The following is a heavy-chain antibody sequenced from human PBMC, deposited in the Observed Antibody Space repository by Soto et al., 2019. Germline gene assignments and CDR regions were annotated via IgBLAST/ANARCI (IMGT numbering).Heavy chain of an antibody. Sequence: PSETLSLTCTVSGGSISSYYWSWIRQPPGKGLEWIGYIYYSGSTNYNPSLKSRVTISVDTSKNQFSQKLSSVTAADTAVYYCARCYGSCFDYWGQGTLVTAPQ. CDR1: GGSISSYY. V-gene: IGHV4-59*08. CDR3: ARCYGSCFDY. CDR2: IYYSGST. D-gene: IGHD2-2*01. J-gene: IGHJ4*02.